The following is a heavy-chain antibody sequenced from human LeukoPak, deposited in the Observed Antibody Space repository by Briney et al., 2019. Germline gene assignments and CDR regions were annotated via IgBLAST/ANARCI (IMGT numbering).Heavy chain of an antibody. CDR1: GGSISSYY. Sequence: PSETLSLTCTVSGGSISSYYWSWIRQPPGKGLEWIGYIYYSGSTNYNPSLKSRVTISVDTSKNQFSLRLGSVTAADTAVYYCAKEGIAALLGAFDIWGQGTMVTVSS. V-gene: IGHV4-59*01. CDR3: AKEGIAALLGAFDI. CDR2: IYYSGST. J-gene: IGHJ3*02. D-gene: IGHD6-6*01.